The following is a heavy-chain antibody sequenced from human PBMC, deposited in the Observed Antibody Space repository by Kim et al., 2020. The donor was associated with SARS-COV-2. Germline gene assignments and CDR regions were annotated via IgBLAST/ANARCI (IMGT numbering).Heavy chain of an antibody. J-gene: IGHJ3*02. V-gene: IGHV4-59*01. Sequence: GATHYNPSLKSRVTISVDTSKNQFSLKLSSVTAADTAVYYCARDHNAFDIWGQGTMVTVS. CDR2: GAT. CDR3: ARDHNAFDI.